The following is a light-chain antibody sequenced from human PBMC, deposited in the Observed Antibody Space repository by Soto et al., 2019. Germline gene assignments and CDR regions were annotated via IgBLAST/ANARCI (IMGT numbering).Light chain of an antibody. CDR1: SSDVGAYKN. V-gene: IGLV2-14*01. Sequence: QSALTQPASVSGSPGQSITISCTGTSSDVGAYKNVSWYQQHPGKAPKLMIFEVSSRPSGVSSRFSGSKSGNAASLTISGLQAEDEADYYCSSYTGSSSSWVFGGGTKVTVL. CDR2: EVS. CDR3: SSYTGSSSSWV. J-gene: IGLJ3*02.